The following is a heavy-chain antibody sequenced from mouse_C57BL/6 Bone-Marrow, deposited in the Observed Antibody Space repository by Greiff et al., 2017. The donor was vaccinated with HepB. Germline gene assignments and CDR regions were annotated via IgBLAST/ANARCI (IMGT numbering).Heavy chain of an antibody. CDR1: GYSITSGYY. J-gene: IGHJ4*01. V-gene: IGHV3-6*01. CDR2: ISYDGSN. D-gene: IGHD1-3*01. Sequence: EVKLMESGPGLVKPSQSLSLTCSVTGYSITSGYYWNWIRQFPGNKLEWMGYISYDGSNNYNPSLKNRISITRDTSTNQFFLKLNSVTTEDTATYGCGRGDGSSAYYAMDYWGQGTSVTVSS. CDR3: GRGDGSSAYYAMDY.